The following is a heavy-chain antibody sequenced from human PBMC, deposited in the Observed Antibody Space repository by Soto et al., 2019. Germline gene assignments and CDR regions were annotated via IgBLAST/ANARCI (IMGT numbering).Heavy chain of an antibody. V-gene: IGHV4-4*02. D-gene: IGHD3-22*01. CDR1: GGSISTTNW. Sequence: VQLQESGPGLVKPSGTLSLTCTVSGGSISTTNWWSWVRQSPGKGLEWIGEILHIGSTNYNPSLKSRVTISIDKSKYQLSLRLSSVTAADTAVYYCASGFDSDGLYNGGHPWGQGTLVSVSS. CDR3: ASGFDSDGLYNGGHP. J-gene: IGHJ5*02. CDR2: ILHIGST.